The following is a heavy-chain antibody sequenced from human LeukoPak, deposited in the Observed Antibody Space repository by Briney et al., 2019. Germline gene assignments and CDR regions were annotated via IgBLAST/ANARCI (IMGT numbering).Heavy chain of an antibody. CDR3: ARRVTMVRGVIGDAFDI. V-gene: IGHV4-39*07. CDR2: IYYSGST. J-gene: IGHJ3*02. Sequence: SETLSLACTVSGGSISSSSYYWGWIRQPPGKGLEWIGSIYYSGSTYYNPSLKSRVTISVDTSKNQFSLKLSSVTAADTAVYYCARRVTMVRGVIGDAFDIWGQGTVVTVSS. D-gene: IGHD3-10*01. CDR1: GGSISSSSYY.